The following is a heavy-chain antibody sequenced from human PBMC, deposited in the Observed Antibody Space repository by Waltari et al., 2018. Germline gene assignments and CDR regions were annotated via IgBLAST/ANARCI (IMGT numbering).Heavy chain of an antibody. CDR3: AKDGGWYPDY. D-gene: IGHD6-19*01. J-gene: IGHJ4*02. CDR2: IYTSGNT. Sequence: VQLQESGPGLVKPSETLSLPCTVSGDSISSYHWSWIRQPAGKGLEWIGRIYTSGNTHYNPSLKSRVTMSVDMSKNQFSLKLSSVTAADTAVYYCAKDGGWYPDYWGQGTLVTVSS. CDR1: GDSISSYH. V-gene: IGHV4-4*07.